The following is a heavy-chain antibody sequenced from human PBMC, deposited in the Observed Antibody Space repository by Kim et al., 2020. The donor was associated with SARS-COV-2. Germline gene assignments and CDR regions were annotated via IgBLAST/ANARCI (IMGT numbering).Heavy chain of an antibody. V-gene: IGHV4-34*01. J-gene: IGHJ4*02. Sequence: PSLKSRVTISVDTSKNQFSLKLSSVTAADTAVYYCARDHLAAAGTKPLDYWGQGTLVTVSS. CDR3: ARDHLAAAGTKPLDY. D-gene: IGHD6-13*01.